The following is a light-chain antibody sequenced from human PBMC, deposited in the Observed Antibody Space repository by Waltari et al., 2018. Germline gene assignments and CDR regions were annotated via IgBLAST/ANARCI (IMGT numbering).Light chain of an antibody. CDR2: AAS. J-gene: IGKJ1*01. CDR3: QQSYSTPWT. V-gene: IGKV1-39*01. Sequence: SSLSASVGDRVTITCRASQSISSYLNWYQQKPGKAPKVLISAASSLQSGVPSRFSGSGSGTDFTLTISSLQPEDFATYYCQQSYSTPWTFGQGTKVEIK. CDR1: QSISSY.